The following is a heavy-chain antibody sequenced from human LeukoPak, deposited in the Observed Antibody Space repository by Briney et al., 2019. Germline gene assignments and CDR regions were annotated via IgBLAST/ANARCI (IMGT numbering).Heavy chain of an antibody. J-gene: IGHJ6*02. CDR1: GDSVSSHSAA. V-gene: IGHV6-1*01. CDR3: VRQYSSGWSYYYGMDV. Sequence: SQTLSLTCVISGDSVSSHSAAWHWIRQSPSRGLEWLGRTYYRSKWYNDYAVSVKSRITITPDTSKNHFSLQLNSVTPEDTSVYYCVRQYSSGWSYYYGMDVWGQGTTVTVSS. D-gene: IGHD6-19*01. CDR2: TYYRSKWYN.